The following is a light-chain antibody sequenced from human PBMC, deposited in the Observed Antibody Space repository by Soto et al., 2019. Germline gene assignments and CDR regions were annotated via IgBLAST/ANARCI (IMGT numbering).Light chain of an antibody. CDR1: NSDVGSYNL. CDR3: CSYAGSSTQSYV. V-gene: IGLV2-23*02. J-gene: IGLJ1*01. Sequence: QPVLTQPASVSGSPGQSITISCTGTNSDVGSYNLVSWYQQHPGKAPKVIIYEVSERPSGVSDRFSGSKSGNTASLMISGLQAEDEADYYCCSYAGSSTQSYVFGSRTKVTVL. CDR2: EVS.